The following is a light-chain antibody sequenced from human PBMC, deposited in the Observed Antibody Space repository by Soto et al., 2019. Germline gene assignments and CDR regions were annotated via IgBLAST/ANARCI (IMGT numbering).Light chain of an antibody. CDR1: SSNIGSNT. J-gene: IGLJ2*01. V-gene: IGLV1-44*01. Sequence: QSVLTQPPSASGTPGQRVTISCSGSSSNIGSNTVNWYQKFPGTATKLLIYSSILRHSGVPDRFPGSKSGTSASLASRGLPSEDEADYYCPAWDDSLKGVLFGGGTKLTVL. CDR3: PAWDDSLKGVL. CDR2: SSI.